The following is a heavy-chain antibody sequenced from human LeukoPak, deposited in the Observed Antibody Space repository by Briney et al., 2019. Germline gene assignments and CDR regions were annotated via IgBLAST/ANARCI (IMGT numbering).Heavy chain of an antibody. D-gene: IGHD6-6*01. CDR1: GFTFSSYW. V-gene: IGHV3-7*01. CDR2: IKQDGSEK. CDR3: ARDTGSSSFYYYYYMDV. J-gene: IGHJ6*03. Sequence: GRSLRLSCAASGFTFSSYWMSWVRQAPGKGLEWMANIKQDGSEKYYVDSVKGRFTISRDNAKNSLYLQMNSLRAEDTAVYYCARDTGSSSFYYYYYMDVWGKGTTVTVSS.